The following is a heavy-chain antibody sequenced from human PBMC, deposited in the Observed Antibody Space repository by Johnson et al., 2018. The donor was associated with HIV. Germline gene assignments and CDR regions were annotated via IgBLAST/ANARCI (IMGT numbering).Heavy chain of an antibody. CDR3: AREVKRYAFDI. CDR1: GFTFSSYA. J-gene: IGHJ3*02. V-gene: IGHV3-30-3*01. CDR2: ISYDGSNK. Sequence: QVQLVESGGGVVQPGRSLRLSCAASGFTFSSYAIHWVRQAPGKGLAWVAVISYDGSNKYYADSVKGRFTISRDNSKNTLYLQMNSLRAEDTAVYYCAREVKRYAFDIWGQGTMVTVSS.